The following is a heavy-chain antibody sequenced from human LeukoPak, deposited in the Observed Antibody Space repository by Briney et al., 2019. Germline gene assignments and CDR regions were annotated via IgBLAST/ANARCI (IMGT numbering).Heavy chain of an antibody. CDR3: AKTFGWPFYFDY. V-gene: IGHV3-23*01. CDR1: GFPFSSYG. Sequence: GGSLRLSCAASGFPFSSYGMCWVRQAPGKGLEWVSGISGGGATTYYADSVKGRFTISRDNSKNTLHLDMSSLRAEDTAEYYCAKTFGWPFYFDYWGQGTLVTVSS. D-gene: IGHD2/OR15-2a*01. J-gene: IGHJ4*02. CDR2: ISGGGATT.